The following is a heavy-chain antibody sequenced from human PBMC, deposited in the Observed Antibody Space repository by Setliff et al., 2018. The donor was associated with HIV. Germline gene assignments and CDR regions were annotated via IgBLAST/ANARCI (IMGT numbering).Heavy chain of an antibody. CDR3: ARIREPYDCWSGSLVYFDY. CDR2: IFSDEEK. D-gene: IGHD3-3*01. V-gene: IGHV2-26*01. Sequence: SGPTLVNPTETLTLTCTVSGFSLSNARVGVSWIRQPPGKALEWLAYIFSDEEKSYSTSLKRRLTISKDTSKSQVVPTMPNMDPVDTATYYCARIREPYDCWSGSLVYFDYWGQGTRVTVSS. CDR1: GFSLSNARVG. J-gene: IGHJ4*02.